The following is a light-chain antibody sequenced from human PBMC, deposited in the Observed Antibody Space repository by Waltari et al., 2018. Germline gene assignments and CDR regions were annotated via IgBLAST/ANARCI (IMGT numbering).Light chain of an antibody. CDR2: CAS. CDR1: QSVNYN. J-gene: IGKJ2*01. CDR3: QQYNNWPYT. Sequence: EIVMTQSPATLSVSPGERATLSCRASQSVNYNLAWYQQKPGQAPRLLIYCASTRATGIPARFSGSGSGTEFTLTISSLQSEDFAVYYCQQYNNWPYTFGQGTKLEIK. V-gene: IGKV3-15*01.